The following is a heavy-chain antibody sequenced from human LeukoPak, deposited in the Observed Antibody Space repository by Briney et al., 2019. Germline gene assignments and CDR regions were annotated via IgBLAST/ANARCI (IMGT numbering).Heavy chain of an antibody. J-gene: IGHJ4*02. CDR1: GYTFTSYY. D-gene: IGHD3-22*01. CDR3: ARVGGPHYYDSSGYYYLPFDY. V-gene: IGHV1-46*01. CDR2: INPSDGST. Sequence: ASVKVSCKASGYTFTSYYMHWVRQAPGQGLEWMGIINPSDGSTSYAQKFQGRVTMTRDTSASTVYMELSSLRSEDTVVYYCARVGGPHYYDSSGYYYLPFDYWGQETLVTVSS.